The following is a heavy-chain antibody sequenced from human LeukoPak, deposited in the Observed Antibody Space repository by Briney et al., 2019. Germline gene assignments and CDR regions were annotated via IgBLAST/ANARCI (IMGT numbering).Heavy chain of an antibody. V-gene: IGHV3-30-3*01. Sequence: GGSLRLSCAASGFTFSSYAMHWVRQAPDKGLEWVAVISYHGSNKYYADSVKGRFTISRDNSQNTLYLQMNSLRAEDTAVYYCAKEARPGGYWGQGTLVTVSS. CDR2: ISYHGSNK. D-gene: IGHD3-16*01. CDR1: GFTFSSYA. J-gene: IGHJ4*02. CDR3: AKEARPGGY.